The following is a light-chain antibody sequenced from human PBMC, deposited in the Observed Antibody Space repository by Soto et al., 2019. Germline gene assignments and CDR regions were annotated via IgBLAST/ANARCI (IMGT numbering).Light chain of an antibody. Sequence: DVQVTQSPSSLSAAVGDRVTISCRTSQTIVTYLNWYQHKPGNAPKLLMFSASTLQSGVPSRFRGSGSGTEFTLTITIVQPDDFAIYYCQQVYSPPITFAQGTRLEIK. CDR1: QTIVTY. V-gene: IGKV1-39*01. CDR3: QQVYSPPIT. J-gene: IGKJ5*01. CDR2: SAS.